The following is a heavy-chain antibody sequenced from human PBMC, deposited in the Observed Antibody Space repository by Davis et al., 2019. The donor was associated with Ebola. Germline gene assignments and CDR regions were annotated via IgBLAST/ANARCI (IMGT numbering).Heavy chain of an antibody. Sequence: GESLKISCAASGFTFSSYAMSWVRQAPGKGLEWVSSISSSSSYIYYADSVKGRFTISRDNAKNSLYLQMNSLRAEDTAVYYCASGTWIQLWYVDYWGQGTLVTVSS. CDR2: ISSSSSYI. CDR3: ASGTWIQLWYVDY. V-gene: IGHV3-21*01. J-gene: IGHJ4*02. D-gene: IGHD5-18*01. CDR1: GFTFSSYA.